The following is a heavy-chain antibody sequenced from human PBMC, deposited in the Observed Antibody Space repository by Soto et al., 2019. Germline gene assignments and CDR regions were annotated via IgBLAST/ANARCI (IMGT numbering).Heavy chain of an antibody. D-gene: IGHD6-13*01. CDR1: GFTFSSYG. CDR2: ISYDGSNK. J-gene: IGHJ4*02. V-gene: IGHV3-30*18. Sequence: QVQLVESGGGVVQPGRSLRLSCAASGFTFSSYGMHWVRQAPGKGLEWVAVISYDGSNKYYADSVKGRFTISRDNSKNTLYLQMNSLRAEDTAVYYCAKSKMGIAAAGYFDYWGQGTLVTVSS. CDR3: AKSKMGIAAAGYFDY.